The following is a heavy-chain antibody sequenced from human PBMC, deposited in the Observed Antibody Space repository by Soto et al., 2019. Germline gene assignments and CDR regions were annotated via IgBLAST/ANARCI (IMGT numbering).Heavy chain of an antibody. CDR1: GFTFSGYD. V-gene: IGHV3-30*14. Sequence: QVQLVESGGGEVQPGTSLRLSCAASGFTFSGYDLQWVRQAPGQGLEWVAVISSDGTTQFSADSVWGRFTIARDNSKHMVFLQMNSLRTEHTAVYACARDLPSSGAFDYRGQGSLVTVSS. J-gene: IGHJ4*02. CDR2: ISSDGTTQ. CDR3: ARDLPSSGAFDY. D-gene: IGHD2-8*02.